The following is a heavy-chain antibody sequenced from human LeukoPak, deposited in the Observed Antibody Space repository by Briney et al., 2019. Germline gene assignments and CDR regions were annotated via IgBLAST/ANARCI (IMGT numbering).Heavy chain of an antibody. J-gene: IGHJ4*02. V-gene: IGHV3-53*01. Sequence: GGSLRLSCAASGVTVSDNYMSWVRQAPGKGLEWVSLIYSGGSTYYADSVKGRFTISRDNSKNTLYLQMNSLRAEDTAVYYCAKDDVGPYYYDSSGPDYWGQGTLVTVSS. D-gene: IGHD3-22*01. CDR1: GVTVSDNY. CDR3: AKDDVGPYYYDSSGPDY. CDR2: IYSGGST.